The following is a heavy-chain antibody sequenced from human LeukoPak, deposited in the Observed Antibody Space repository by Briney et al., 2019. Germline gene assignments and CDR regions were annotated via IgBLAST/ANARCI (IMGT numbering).Heavy chain of an antibody. Sequence: GGSLRLSCAASGFTVSNNYMSWVRQAPGEGLEWVSSISSSSDDIYYADSVKGRFTISRDNAKNSLFLQVNSLRAEDTAVYYCAKVGSGAVAGTSYLPFGYWGQGTLVTVSS. CDR1: GFTVSNNY. J-gene: IGHJ4*02. CDR2: ISSSSDDI. D-gene: IGHD6-19*01. CDR3: AKVGSGAVAGTSYLPFGY. V-gene: IGHV3-21*01.